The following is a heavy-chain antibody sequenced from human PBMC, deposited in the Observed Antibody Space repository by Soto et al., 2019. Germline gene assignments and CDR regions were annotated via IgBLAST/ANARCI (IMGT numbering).Heavy chain of an antibody. V-gene: IGHV3-66*01. CDR2: IYSGGST. Sequence: GGSLRLSCAASGFTVSSNYMSWVRQAPGKGLEWVSVIYSGGSTYYADSVKGRFTISRDNSKNTLYLQMNSLRAEDTAVYYCASLRPRVYYGMDVWGQGTTVTVSS. CDR1: GFTVSSNY. J-gene: IGHJ6*02. CDR3: ASLRPRVYYGMDV.